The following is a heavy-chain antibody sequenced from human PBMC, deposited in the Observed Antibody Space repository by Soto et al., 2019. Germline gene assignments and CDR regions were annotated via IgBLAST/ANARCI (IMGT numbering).Heavy chain of an antibody. CDR2: INHRGST. D-gene: IGHD5-12*01. CDR3: ARTHIVTTNGFDP. J-gene: IGHJ5*02. Sequence: SDTLSLTCAGYGESFIGYYWTWIRQPLGKGLDWIGEINHRGSTNYNPFLKSRVTISIDTSKNQFSLKLTSVTAADTSVYYCARTHIVTTNGFDPWGQGTLVTVSS. CDR1: GESFIGYY. V-gene: IGHV4-34*01.